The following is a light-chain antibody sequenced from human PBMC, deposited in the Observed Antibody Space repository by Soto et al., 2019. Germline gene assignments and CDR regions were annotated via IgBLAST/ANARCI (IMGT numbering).Light chain of an antibody. CDR2: LNSDGSH. CDR3: QTWGTGSVV. CDR1: SGHRTYA. J-gene: IGLJ2*01. Sequence: QPVLTQSPSASAPLGASVKLTCTLSSGHRTYAIAWHQQQPEKGPRYLMKLNSDGSHTKGDGIPDRFSGSSSGTERHLTISGLQSEDEADYYCQTWGTGSVVFGGGTKVTVL. V-gene: IGLV4-69*01.